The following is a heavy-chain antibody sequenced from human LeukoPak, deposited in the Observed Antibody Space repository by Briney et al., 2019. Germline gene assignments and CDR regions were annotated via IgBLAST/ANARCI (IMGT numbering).Heavy chain of an antibody. Sequence: PGGSLRLSCAASGFTFSNYAMTWVRQAPGKGLEWVSSIIGSAGSTYYADSVKGRFTISRDNSKNMLFLQMNGLRAEDTAVYFCASRHCSGGGCYFAGADPFDYWGQGTLVTVSS. V-gene: IGHV3-23*01. CDR3: ASRHCSGGGCYFAGADPFDY. D-gene: IGHD2-15*01. CDR1: GFTFSNYA. J-gene: IGHJ4*02. CDR2: IIGSAGST.